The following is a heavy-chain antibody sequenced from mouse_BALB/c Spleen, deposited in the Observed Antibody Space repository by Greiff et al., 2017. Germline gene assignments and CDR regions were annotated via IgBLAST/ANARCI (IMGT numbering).Heavy chain of an antibody. V-gene: IGHV14-3*02. CDR2: IDPANGNT. D-gene: IGHD2-4*01. CDR1: GFNIKDTY. CDR3: ARSTYDYDGDYFDY. J-gene: IGHJ2*01. Sequence: EVQLQQSGAELVKPGASVKLSCTASGFNIKDTYMHWVKQRPEQGLEWIGRIDPANGNTKYDPKFQGKATITADTSSNTAYLQLSSLTSEDTAVYYCARSTYDYDGDYFDYWGQGTTLTVSS.